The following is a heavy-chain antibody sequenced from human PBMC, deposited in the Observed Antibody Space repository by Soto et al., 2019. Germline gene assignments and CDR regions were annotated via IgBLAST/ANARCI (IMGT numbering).Heavy chain of an antibody. CDR3: AGGDIVVVPAAMTAVYSSGWMDY. CDR2: IIPIFGTA. D-gene: IGHD2-2*01. V-gene: IGHV1-69*01. J-gene: IGHJ4*02. CDR1: GGTFSSYA. Sequence: QVQLVQSGAEVKKPGSSVKVSCKASGGTFSSYAISWVRQAPGQGLEWMGGIIPIFGTANYAQKFQGRVTITADESTSTAYMELSSLRSEDTAVYYGAGGDIVVVPAAMTAVYSSGWMDYWGQGTLVTVSS.